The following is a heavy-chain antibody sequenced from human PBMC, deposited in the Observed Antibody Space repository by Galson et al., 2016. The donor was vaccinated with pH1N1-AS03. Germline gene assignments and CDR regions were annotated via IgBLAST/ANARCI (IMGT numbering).Heavy chain of an antibody. V-gene: IGHV3-23*03. CDR3: VRGDGGNNFDF. D-gene: IGHD4-23*01. CDR2: IHDDGVGT. Sequence: SLRLSCAASGFIFSRFSVTWVRQAPGKGLEWVSLIHDDGVGTYYADSVKSRFTISTDKSTTTAYMELSSLRSEDKAVYYCVRGDGGNNFDFWGQGTLVTVSS. CDR1: GFIFSRFS. J-gene: IGHJ4*02.